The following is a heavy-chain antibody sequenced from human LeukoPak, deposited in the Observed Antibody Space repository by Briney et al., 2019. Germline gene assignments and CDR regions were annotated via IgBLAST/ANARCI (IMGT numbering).Heavy chain of an antibody. V-gene: IGHV4-59*08. CDR2: IYYTGST. Sequence: SETLSLTCTVSGDSISSYYWSWIRQPPGKGLEWIGYIYYTGSTKYNRPLKSRVTMSVDTSKNQFSLNLRSVTAADTAVYYCARRRCSSTSCYAYRVVINWFDPWGQGTLVTVSS. CDR1: GDSISSYY. D-gene: IGHD2-2*01. CDR3: ARRRCSSTSCYAYRVVINWFDP. J-gene: IGHJ5*02.